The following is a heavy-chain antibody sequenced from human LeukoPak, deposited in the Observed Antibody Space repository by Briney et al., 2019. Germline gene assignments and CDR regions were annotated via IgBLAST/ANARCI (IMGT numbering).Heavy chain of an antibody. J-gene: IGHJ6*02. CDR3: AKVMAQGGMDV. V-gene: IGHV3-23*01. CDR2: ISGSGGNT. D-gene: IGHD2-8*01. Sequence: PGGSLRLSCAASGFTFSSYAMSWVRQAPGKGLEWVSGISGSGGNTYYGDSVKGRFTISRDNSRNTLYLQMNSLRAEDTAVYYCAKVMAQGGMDVWGQGITVTVSS. CDR1: GFTFSSYA.